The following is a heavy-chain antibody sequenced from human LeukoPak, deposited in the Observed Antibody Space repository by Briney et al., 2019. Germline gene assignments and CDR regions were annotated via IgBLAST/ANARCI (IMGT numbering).Heavy chain of an antibody. CDR2: PYANSST. D-gene: IGHD2-2*01. V-gene: IGHV4-4*07. J-gene: IGHJ5*02. Sequence: PSPTLSLTCTATRDTISSYYWSWIRQRARQGLVRLGHPYANSSTNYNPSLKSRVTRSGDTSKNEFSLKLSSVAAADTGGYYCARERGKKDIVVVPAAPGRVNGFDPWGQGTVVTVTS. CDR1: RDTISSYY. CDR3: ARERGKKDIVVVPAAPGRVNGFDP.